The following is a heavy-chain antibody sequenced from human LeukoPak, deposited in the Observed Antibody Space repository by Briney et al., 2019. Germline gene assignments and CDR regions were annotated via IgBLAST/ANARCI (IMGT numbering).Heavy chain of an antibody. CDR1: GGSISSGGYY. J-gene: IGHJ4*02. D-gene: IGHD6-6*01. Sequence: PSETLSLTCTVSGGSISSGGYYWSWIRQPPGKGQEWIGYIYHSGSTYYNPSLKSRVTISVDRSKNQFSLKLSSVTAADTAVYYCARVRYSSSWYWGQGTLVTVSS. V-gene: IGHV4-30-2*01. CDR2: IYHSGST. CDR3: ARVRYSSSWY.